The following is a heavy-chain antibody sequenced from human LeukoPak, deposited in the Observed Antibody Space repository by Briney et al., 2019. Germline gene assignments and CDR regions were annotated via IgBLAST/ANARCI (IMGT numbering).Heavy chain of an antibody. CDR3: ARGLAASTYFDS. CDR1: GGSIRSYF. V-gene: IGHV4-4*07. Sequence: SETLSLTCTVSGGSIRSYFWSWIRQPAGEGLEWIGRVYSSGSTDYNPSLKSRVTMSIDTSKNQFSLNLSSVTAADTAVYYCARGLAASTYFDSWGQGTLVTVSS. D-gene: IGHD6-13*01. J-gene: IGHJ4*02. CDR2: VYSSGST.